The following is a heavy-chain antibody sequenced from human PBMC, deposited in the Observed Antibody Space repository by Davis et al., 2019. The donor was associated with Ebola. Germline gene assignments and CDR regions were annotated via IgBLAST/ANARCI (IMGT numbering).Heavy chain of an antibody. D-gene: IGHD3-16*01. CDR1: GYPFTDFA. J-gene: IGHJ4*02. V-gene: IGHV7-4-1*02. CDR3: ARGMGELALN. CDR2: ITTNTASP. Sequence: AASVKVSCKASGYPFTDFAINWLRQVPGQRFEWMGWITTNTASPTYARGFSERFVFSLDTSVDTAFLQINNLRSGDTAIYYCARGMGELALNWGQGTLVTVSS.